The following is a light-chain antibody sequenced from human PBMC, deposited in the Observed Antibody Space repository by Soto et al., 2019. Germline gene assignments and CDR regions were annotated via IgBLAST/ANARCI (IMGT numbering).Light chain of an antibody. V-gene: IGLV2-8*01. CDR2: EVT. CDR1: SSDVGGYNY. J-gene: IGLJ3*02. CDR3: SSYAASNNFYFV. Sequence: QSALTQPASSSGSPGQSVTLSCTGTSSDVGGYNYVSWYQQYPGRAPKLMIYEVTKRPSGVPDRFSGSKSGNTASLTVSGLQAEDEADYSCSSYAASNNFYFVFGGGTQLTVL.